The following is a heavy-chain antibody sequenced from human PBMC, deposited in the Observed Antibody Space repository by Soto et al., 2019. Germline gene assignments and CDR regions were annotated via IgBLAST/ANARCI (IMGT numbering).Heavy chain of an antibody. CDR2: IYPGDSDT. CDR3: ARHVFYDFGSDHYYYNSMDV. D-gene: IGHD3-3*01. J-gene: IGHJ6*02. Sequence: PGESLKISCKGSGYSFNIYWISWVLQMPWKGLEWMGMIYPGDSDTNYSPSFQGQVTISADKSISTAYLQWSSLKASDTAMYYCARHVFYDFGSDHYYYNSMDVWGQGTTVTVS. CDR1: GYSFNIYW. V-gene: IGHV5-51*01.